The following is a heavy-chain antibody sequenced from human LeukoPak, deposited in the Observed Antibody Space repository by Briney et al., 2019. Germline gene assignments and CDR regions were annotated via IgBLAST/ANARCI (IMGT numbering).Heavy chain of an antibody. CDR1: GFTLTNHG. CDR3: AKDYCRDGNCPFPVLDS. J-gene: IGHJ4*02. V-gene: IGHV3-23*01. Sequence: GGSLRLSCAVSGFTLTNHGVSWVRQAPGKGLEWVSIITGTGGKYYGDSVKGRFVLSRDNSKNTVYMQMSSLRAEDTATYYCAKDYCRDGNCPFPVLDSWGQGTQVTVSS. CDR2: ITGTGGK. D-gene: IGHD2-15*01.